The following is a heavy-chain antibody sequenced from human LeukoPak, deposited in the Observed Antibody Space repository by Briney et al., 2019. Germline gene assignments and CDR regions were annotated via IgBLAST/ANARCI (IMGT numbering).Heavy chain of an antibody. D-gene: IGHD3-22*01. J-gene: IGHJ4*02. CDR3: GGYSPYLDY. V-gene: IGHV3-66*01. CDR2: IYSGGRI. Sequence: PVGSLRLSCAASGFTVSNNYMNWVRQAPGKGLEWVSAIYSGGRIYYADSVKGRFTISRDNSKNTLYLQMNSLRAEDTAVYYCGGYSPYLDYWGQGTLVTVSS. CDR1: GFTVSNNY.